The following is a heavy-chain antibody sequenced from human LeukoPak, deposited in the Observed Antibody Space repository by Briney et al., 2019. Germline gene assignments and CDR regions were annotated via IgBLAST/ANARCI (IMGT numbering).Heavy chain of an antibody. J-gene: IGHJ3*02. Sequence: GGSLRLSCAASGVTLSDHHMDWVRQAPGKGLEWVGRTRDKARRYMTEYAASVKGRFTISRDDSQNSLYLQMNSLETEDTAVYYCTRDGGEGDNSAFDIWGQGTVVTVSS. CDR3: TRDGGEGDNSAFDI. CDR2: TRDKARRYMT. CDR1: GVTLSDHH. D-gene: IGHD3-16*01. V-gene: IGHV3-72*01.